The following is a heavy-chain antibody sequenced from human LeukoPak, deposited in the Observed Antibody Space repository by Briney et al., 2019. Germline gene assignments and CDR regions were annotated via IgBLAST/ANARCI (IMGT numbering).Heavy chain of an antibody. CDR2: IYYSGST. V-gene: IGHV4-31*03. CDR3: ARGTSPYYDILTGYYGEDYFDY. J-gene: IGHJ4*02. Sequence: SQTLSLTCTVSGGSISSGGYYWSWIRQHPGKGLEWIGYIYYSGSTYYNPSLKSRVTISVDTSKNQFSLKLSSVTAADTAVYYCARGTSPYYDILTGYYGEDYFDYWGQGTLVTVSS. CDR1: GGSISSGGYY. D-gene: IGHD3-9*01.